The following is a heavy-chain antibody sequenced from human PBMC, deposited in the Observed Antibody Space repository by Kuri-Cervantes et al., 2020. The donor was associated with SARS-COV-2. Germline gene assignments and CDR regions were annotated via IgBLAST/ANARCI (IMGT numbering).Heavy chain of an antibody. J-gene: IGHJ6*03. CDR3: ARGEQKVYANYYMDV. D-gene: IGHD3-16*01. CDR2: ITGSGNKT. CDR1: GFIFSKYA. Sequence: GGSLRLSCGGSGFIFSKYAMHWVRQAPGKGLEWVSSITGSGNKTHYADSVRGRFSISRDNSKDTLYLQMNSLRVEDTAVYYCARGEQKVYANYYMDVWDKGTTVTVSS. V-gene: IGHV3-23*01.